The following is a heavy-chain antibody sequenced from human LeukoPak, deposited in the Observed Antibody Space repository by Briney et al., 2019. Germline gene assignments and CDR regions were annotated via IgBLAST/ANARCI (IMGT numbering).Heavy chain of an antibody. CDR1: GYTLTELS. J-gene: IGHJ3*02. CDR3: ASSTLGDKEYYYNSSASPGNAFDI. D-gene: IGHD3-22*01. V-gene: IGHV1-24*01. CDR2: FDPEDGET. Sequence: GASVKVSCKVSGYTLTELSMHWVRQAPGKGLEWMGGFDPEDGETIYAQKFQGRVTMTEDTSTDTAYMELSSLRSEDTAVYYCASSTLGDKEYYYNSSASPGNAFDIWGQGTMVTVSS.